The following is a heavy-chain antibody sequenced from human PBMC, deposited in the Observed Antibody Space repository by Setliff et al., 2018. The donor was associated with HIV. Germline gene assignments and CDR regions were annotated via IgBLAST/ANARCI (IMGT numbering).Heavy chain of an antibody. J-gene: IGHJ4*02. CDR3: ARAYYDFVWGSHRYRFYYFDY. V-gene: IGHV1-46*02. CDR1: GYTFNNYY. Sequence: GPSVKVSCKASGYTFNNYYMHWVRQAPGQGLEWMGIINPSDNRTYYAQKFQGRVTMTRDTSTSSVYMELRSLRSEDTAVYYCARAYYDFVWGSHRYRFYYFDYWGQGSLVTVSS. CDR2: INPSDNRT. D-gene: IGHD3-16*02.